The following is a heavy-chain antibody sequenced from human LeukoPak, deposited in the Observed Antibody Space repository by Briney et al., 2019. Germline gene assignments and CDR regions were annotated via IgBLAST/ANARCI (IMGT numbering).Heavy chain of an antibody. CDR1: GASISGYY. CDR2: IISTGTI. D-gene: IGHD3-10*01. J-gene: IGHJ3*02. V-gene: IGHV4-59*12. Sequence: SETLSLTCTVSGASISGYYWSWIRQPPGKRLEWIGYIISTGTINYNPSLKSRVTISIDTSKNQFSLKLSSVTAADTAVYYCARDRGLVWAFDIWGQGTMVTVSS. CDR3: ARDRGLVWAFDI.